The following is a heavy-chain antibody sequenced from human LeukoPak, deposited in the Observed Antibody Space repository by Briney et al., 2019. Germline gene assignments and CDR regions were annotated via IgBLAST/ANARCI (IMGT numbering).Heavy chain of an antibody. CDR2: INPNSGGT. CDR3: AREVCSDCSGGSAGPSYYYYGMDV. D-gene: IGHD2-15*01. V-gene: IGHV1-2*02. CDR1: GYTFTGYY. J-gene: IGHJ6*02. Sequence: ASVKVSCKASGYTFTGYYMHWVRQAPGQGLEWMGWINPNSGGTNYAQKFQGRVTMTRDTSISTAYMELSRLRSDDTAVYYCAREVCSDCSGGSAGPSYYYYGMDVWGLGTTVTVSS.